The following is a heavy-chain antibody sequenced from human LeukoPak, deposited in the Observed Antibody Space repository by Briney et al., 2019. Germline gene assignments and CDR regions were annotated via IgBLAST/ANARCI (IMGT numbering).Heavy chain of an antibody. CDR2: FDPEDGET. CDR1: GYTLTELS. J-gene: IGHJ4*02. V-gene: IGHV1-24*01. CDR3: ATSITPALMEDFDY. D-gene: IGHD1-14*01. Sequence: ASVKVSCKVSGYTLTELSMHWVRQAPGKGLGWMGGFDPEDGETIYAQKFQGRVTMTEDTSTDTAYMELSSLRSEDTAVYYCATSITPALMEDFDYWGQGTLVTVSS.